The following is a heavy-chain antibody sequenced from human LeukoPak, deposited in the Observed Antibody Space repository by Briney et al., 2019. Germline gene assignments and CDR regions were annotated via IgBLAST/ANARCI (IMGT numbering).Heavy chain of an antibody. CDR2: IYPGDSDT. Sequence: PGESLKISCKGSGYIFTHNWIGWVRQMPGKGLEWMGIIYPGDSDTRYSPSFEGQVTISVDKSISTAYLQWSSLKASDTAMYYCARRDYYGSGSYDYWGQGTLVTVSS. D-gene: IGHD3-10*01. V-gene: IGHV5-51*01. CDR1: GYIFTHNW. CDR3: ARRDYYGSGSYDY. J-gene: IGHJ4*02.